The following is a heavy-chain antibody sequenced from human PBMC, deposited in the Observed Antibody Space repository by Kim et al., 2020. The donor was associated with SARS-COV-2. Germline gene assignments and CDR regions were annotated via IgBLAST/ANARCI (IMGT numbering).Heavy chain of an antibody. CDR2: IWYDGSHR. CDR3: ARASHTRGTLDI. J-gene: IGHJ3*02. V-gene: IGHV3-33*01. Sequence: GGSLRLSCAASGFTFRSYGMHWVRQAPGKGLEWVAVIWYDGSHRYYGDFVKGRFIISRDNSENTVTLQMNSLRVEDTAVYYCARASHTRGTLDIWAQGTMVIVSS. D-gene: IGHD3-3*01. CDR1: GFTFRSYG.